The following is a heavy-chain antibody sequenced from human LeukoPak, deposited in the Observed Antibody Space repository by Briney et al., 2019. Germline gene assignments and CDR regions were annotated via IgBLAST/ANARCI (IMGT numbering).Heavy chain of an antibody. Sequence: GASVKVSCKASGYTFTSYGISWVRQAPGQGLEWMGWISAYNGNTNYAQKLQGRVTMTTDTSTSTAYMELRSLRSDDTAVYYCARPRMITFGGVIDHFDYWGQGTLVTVSS. D-gene: IGHD3-16*02. CDR2: ISAYNGNT. CDR1: GYTFTSYG. J-gene: IGHJ4*02. V-gene: IGHV1-18*01. CDR3: ARPRMITFGGVIDHFDY.